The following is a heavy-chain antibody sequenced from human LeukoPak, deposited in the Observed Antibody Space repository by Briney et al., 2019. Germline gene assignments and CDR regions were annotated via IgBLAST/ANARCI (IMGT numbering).Heavy chain of an antibody. Sequence: TLSLTCTVSGGSISSRDYCWSWTRHPPGKGLEWTGHSYYSGTTYYTPSLKRRVTLTEQTSQHQFSLKLSAVTSAHPTVFYCARFRITIFGVVINAFDIWGQGTNVAVCS. CDR3: ARFRITIFGVVINAFDI. J-gene: IGHJ3*02. V-gene: IGHV4-30-4*08. CDR1: GGSISSRDYC. D-gene: IGHD3-3*01. CDR2: SYYSGTT.